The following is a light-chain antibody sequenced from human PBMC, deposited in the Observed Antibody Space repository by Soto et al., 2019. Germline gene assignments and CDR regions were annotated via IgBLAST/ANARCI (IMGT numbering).Light chain of an antibody. V-gene: IGLV1-44*01. J-gene: IGLJ1*01. CDR3: APWDDRLXGYV. CDR2: IND. CDR1: RSNIGSNS. Sequence: QSLLTRPPSVSGTPVQRVIISCSGSRSNIGSNSVNWYQQLPGTAPKLLIYINDQRPSGVPDRFSCSTSGTSVSLAISGLQSEDEADYYCAPWDDRLXGYVVGRGTKVXV.